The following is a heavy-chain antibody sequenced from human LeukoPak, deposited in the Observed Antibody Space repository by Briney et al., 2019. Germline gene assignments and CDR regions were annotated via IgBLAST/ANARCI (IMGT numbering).Heavy chain of an antibody. Sequence: GGSLRLSCAASGFTFSSYAMSWVRQAPGKGLEWVSDINGSGGTTYYADSVKGRFTISRDNSKNTLFLQMNSLRAEDTAVYYCAKKYSTGLDPWGQGTLVTVSS. CDR2: INGSGGTT. J-gene: IGHJ5*02. V-gene: IGHV3-23*01. CDR3: AKKYSTGLDP. D-gene: IGHD2/OR15-2a*01. CDR1: GFTFSSYA.